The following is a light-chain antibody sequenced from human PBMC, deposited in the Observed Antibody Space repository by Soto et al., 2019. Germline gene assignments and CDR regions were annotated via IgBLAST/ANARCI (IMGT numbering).Light chain of an antibody. CDR2: DVT. J-gene: IGLJ2*01. CDR3: CSYAGSYTFV. Sequence: QSVLTQPRSVSGSPGQSVTISCTGTSSDVGGYNYVSWYQQHPGKAPKVMIYDVTKRPSGVPDRFSGSKSGNTASLTISGLQAKDEADYYCCSYAGSYTFVFGEGTKLTVL. CDR1: SSDVGGYNY. V-gene: IGLV2-11*01.